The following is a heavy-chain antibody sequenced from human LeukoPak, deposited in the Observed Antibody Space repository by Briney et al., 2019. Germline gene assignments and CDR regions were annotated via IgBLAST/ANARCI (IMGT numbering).Heavy chain of an antibody. Sequence: PSETLSLTCTVSGGSISNYFWAWIRQPPGKGLEWIGYISKSGGTSYNTSLKSRLTISVDTSKDQFSLRLESVTAADTAVYYCARRPRSMAYYFDYWGQGILVTVSS. V-gene: IGHV4-59*08. CDR2: ISKSGGT. J-gene: IGHJ4*02. CDR3: ARRPRSMAYYFDY. D-gene: IGHD2/OR15-2a*01. CDR1: GGSISNYF.